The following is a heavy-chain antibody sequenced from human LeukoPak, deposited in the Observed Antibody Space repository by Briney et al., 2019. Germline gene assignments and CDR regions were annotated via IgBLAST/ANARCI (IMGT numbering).Heavy chain of an antibody. D-gene: IGHD3-10*01. CDR1: GFTFSTYA. J-gene: IGHJ6*02. CDR2: ISSSSSYT. CDR3: ATDGSRSYYLRYYYYYGMDV. V-gene: IGHV3-11*05. Sequence: GGSLRLSCTASGFTFSTYAMSWVRQAPGKGLEWVSYISSSSSYTNYADSVKGRFTISRDNAKNSLYLQMNSLRAEDTAVYYCATDGSRSYYLRYYYYYGMDVWGQGTTVTVSS.